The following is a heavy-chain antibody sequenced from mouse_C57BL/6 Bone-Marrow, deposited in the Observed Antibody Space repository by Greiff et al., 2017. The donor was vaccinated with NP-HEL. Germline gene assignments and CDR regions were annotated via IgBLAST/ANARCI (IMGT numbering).Heavy chain of an antibody. J-gene: IGHJ4*01. Sequence: QVQLQQPGAELVKPGASVKLSCKASGYTFTSYCLHWVKQRPGQGLEWIGVIHPISGSTYYNEKFKGKATLTVDKSSSTAYMELSSLTSEDSAVYYCARAPYYYNNKAMDYWGQGTSVTVSS. D-gene: IGHD2-12*01. V-gene: IGHV1-64*01. CDR3: ARAPYYYNNKAMDY. CDR2: IHPISGST. CDR1: GYTFTSYC.